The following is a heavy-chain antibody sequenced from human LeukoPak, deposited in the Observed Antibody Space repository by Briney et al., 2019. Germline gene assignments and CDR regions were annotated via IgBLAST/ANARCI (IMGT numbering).Heavy chain of an antibody. D-gene: IGHD3-22*01. CDR1: GGSISSYY. Sequence: SETLSLTCTVSGGSISSYYWSWLRQPPGKGLEWIGYIYYSGSTNYNPSLKSRVTISVDTSKNQFSLKLSSVTAADTAVYYCARGESSGNFDYWGQGTLVTVSS. V-gene: IGHV4-59*01. CDR3: ARGESSGNFDY. CDR2: IYYSGST. J-gene: IGHJ4*02.